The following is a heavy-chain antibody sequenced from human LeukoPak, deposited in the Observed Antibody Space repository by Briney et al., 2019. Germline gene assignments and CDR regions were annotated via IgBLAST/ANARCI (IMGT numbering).Heavy chain of an antibody. CDR2: VRSKTYSGPT. V-gene: IGHV3-49*04. Sequence: GGSLRLSCTTSGFTFGDFAMSWVRQAPGKGLEWVGFVRSKTYSGPTEYAASVKGRFTISRDDSKSIAYLQMNSLKTEDTAVYYCTRQPYSYDSSSNYYHWYFDLWGRGTLVTVSS. CDR1: GFTFGDFA. D-gene: IGHD3-22*01. J-gene: IGHJ2*01. CDR3: TRQPYSYDSSSNYYHWYFDL.